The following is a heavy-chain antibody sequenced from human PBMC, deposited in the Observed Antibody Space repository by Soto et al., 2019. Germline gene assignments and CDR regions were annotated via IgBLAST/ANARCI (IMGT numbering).Heavy chain of an antibody. CDR3: AKLPIPAVNRGSHFDS. D-gene: IGHD2-2*01. CDR2: INPYGGDT. Sequence: ASVKVSCKASGYTFTYYHVHWVRQAPGQGLEWMGIINPYGGDTTYAQKFQGRVTMTRDTSTSTVYMELTSLRAEDTAVYFCAKLPIPAVNRGSHFDSWGRGTLVTVSS. V-gene: IGHV1-46*01. CDR1: GYTFTYYH. J-gene: IGHJ5*01.